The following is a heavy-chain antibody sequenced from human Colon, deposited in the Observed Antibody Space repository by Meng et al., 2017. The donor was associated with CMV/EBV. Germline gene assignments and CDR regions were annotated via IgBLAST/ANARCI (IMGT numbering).Heavy chain of an antibody. CDR3: ARRVGYYDFWSGYSGDY. J-gene: IGHJ4*02. CDR1: GFTVSSNY. D-gene: IGHD3-3*01. Sequence: GESLKISCAASGFTVSSNYMSWVRQAPGKGLEWVSVIYSGGSTYYADSVKGRFTISRDNSKNTLYLQMNSLRAEDTAVYYCARRVGYYDFWSGYSGDYWGQGTLVTVSS. CDR2: IYSGGST. V-gene: IGHV3-66*02.